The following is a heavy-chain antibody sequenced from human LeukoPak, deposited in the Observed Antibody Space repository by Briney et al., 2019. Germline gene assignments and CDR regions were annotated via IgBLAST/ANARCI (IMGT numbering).Heavy chain of an antibody. Sequence: ASVKVSCKASGYTFTGYYMHWVRQAPGQGLEWMGRIIPILGIANYAQKFQGRVTITADKSTSTAYMELSSLRSEDTAVYYCARESMVYCGGDCYRDFDYWGQGTLVTVSS. CDR3: ARESMVYCGGDCYRDFDY. J-gene: IGHJ4*02. CDR2: IIPILGIA. D-gene: IGHD2-21*01. CDR1: GYTFTGYY. V-gene: IGHV1-69*04.